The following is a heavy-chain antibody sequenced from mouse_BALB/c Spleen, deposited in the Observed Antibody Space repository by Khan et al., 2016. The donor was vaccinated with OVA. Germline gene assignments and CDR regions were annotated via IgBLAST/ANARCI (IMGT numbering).Heavy chain of an antibody. V-gene: IGHV9-3-1*01. D-gene: IGHD4-1*02. CDR3: ARSNSYWYFDV. CDR2: INTYSGEP. CDR1: GYTFTNYG. Sequence: QIQLVQSGPELKKPGETVKISCKASGYTFTNYGMNWVKQAPGKGLKWMGWINTYSGEPTYADDFKGRSAFSLETSASTAYLHIKNLKNEDTATYFCARSNSYWYFDVWGAGTTVTVSS. J-gene: IGHJ1*01.